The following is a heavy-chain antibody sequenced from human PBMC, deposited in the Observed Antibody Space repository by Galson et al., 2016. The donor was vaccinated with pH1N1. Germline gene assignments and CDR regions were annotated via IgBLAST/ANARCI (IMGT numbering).Heavy chain of an antibody. CDR1: GGSIRSDGNY. D-gene: IGHD1-26*01. Sequence: TLSLTCTVSGGSIRSDGNYWSWIRQVPGKGLEWIGYIPYSGSTNYNPSLKSRALISVDTSMKHFYLRLTSVTAADTAVYYCAREELVVGEGWDNGLDLWGQGATVTVSS. CDR2: IPYSGST. CDR3: AREELVVGEGWDNGLDL. V-gene: IGHV4-31*03. J-gene: IGHJ6*02.